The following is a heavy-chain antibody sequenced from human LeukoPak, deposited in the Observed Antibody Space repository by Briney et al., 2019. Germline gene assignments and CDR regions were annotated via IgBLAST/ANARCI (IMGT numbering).Heavy chain of an antibody. V-gene: IGHV3-23*01. D-gene: IGHD3-3*01. CDR1: RFTFSSYA. CDR3: ATSIKYDFWSRYYMFHGMDV. Sequence: PGGSLRLSCAASRFTFSSYALSWVSQAQGKGLEWVSAISGSGGSTYYADSVKGRFTISRDNSKNTLYLQMNSLRAEDTAVYYCATSIKYDFWSRYYMFHGMDVWGQGTKVTVSS. J-gene: IGHJ6*02. CDR2: ISGSGGST.